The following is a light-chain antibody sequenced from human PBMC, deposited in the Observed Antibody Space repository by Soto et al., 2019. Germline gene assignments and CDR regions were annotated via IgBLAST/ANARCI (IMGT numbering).Light chain of an antibody. CDR2: AAS. J-gene: IGKJ1*01. V-gene: IGKV1-39*01. CDR1: QSISSY. Sequence: RMTQSAASVSASVGDRVTITCRASQSISSYLNWYQQKPGKAPKLLIYAASSLQSGVPSRFSGSGSGTDFTLTISSLQPEDFATYYCQQSYSTPRTFGQGTKVDIK. CDR3: QQSYSTPRT.